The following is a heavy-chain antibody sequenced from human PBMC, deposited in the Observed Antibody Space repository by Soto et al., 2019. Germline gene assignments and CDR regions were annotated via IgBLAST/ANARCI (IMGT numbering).Heavy chain of an antibody. CDR3: ARDMGFGLSDY. J-gene: IGHJ4*03. Sequence: SVKGSCKASGGTFSSYTISWVRQAPGQGLEWMGRIIPILGIANYAQKFQGRVTITADKSTSTAYMELSSLRSEDTAVYYCARDMGFGLSDYWGQGTTVTVSS. D-gene: IGHD3-10*01. V-gene: IGHV1-69*04. CDR1: GGTFSSYT. CDR2: IIPILGIA.